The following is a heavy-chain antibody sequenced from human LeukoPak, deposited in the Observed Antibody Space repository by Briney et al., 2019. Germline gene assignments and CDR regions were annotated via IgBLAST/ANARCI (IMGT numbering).Heavy chain of an antibody. J-gene: IGHJ4*02. CDR2: ISYDGSNK. CDR1: GFTFSSYA. D-gene: IGHD3-9*01. Sequence: GGSLRLSCAASGFTFSSYAMSWVRQAPGKGLEWVAVISYDGSNKYYADSVKGRFTISRDNSKNTLYLQMNSLRAEDTAVYYCVRWKLEVLTGYYKLDYWGQGTLVTVSS. V-gene: IGHV3-30-3*01. CDR3: VRWKLEVLTGYYKLDY.